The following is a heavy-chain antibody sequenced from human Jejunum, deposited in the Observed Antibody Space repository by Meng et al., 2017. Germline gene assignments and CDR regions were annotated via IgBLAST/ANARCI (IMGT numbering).Heavy chain of an antibody. Sequence: GESLKISCAASCFTFSRYDFHLVRQATGGGLEWVLAKRTGGDTYYPGSVKGRFTISRENGKNSLYLQMSSLTAVDTAVYYCAREGSTMTGHPWDWYFDLWGRGTLVTVSS. CDR3: AREGSTMTGHPWDWYFDL. D-gene: IGHD3-9*01. V-gene: IGHV3-13*01. CDR1: CFTFSRYD. J-gene: IGHJ2*01. CDR2: KRTGGDT.